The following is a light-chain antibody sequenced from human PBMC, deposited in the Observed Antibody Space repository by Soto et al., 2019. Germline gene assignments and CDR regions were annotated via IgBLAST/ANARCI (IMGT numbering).Light chain of an antibody. Sequence: QSVLTQPASVSGSPGQSITISCTGTSSDVGGYNYVSWFQQHPGKAPKLKIYEVSNRPSGVSNRFSGSKSGYTASLTISELQAEDEAAYYCTSFKSSNTWVFGGGTKVTVL. V-gene: IGLV2-14*03. CDR1: SSDVGGYNY. J-gene: IGLJ3*02. CDR3: TSFKSSNTWV. CDR2: EVS.